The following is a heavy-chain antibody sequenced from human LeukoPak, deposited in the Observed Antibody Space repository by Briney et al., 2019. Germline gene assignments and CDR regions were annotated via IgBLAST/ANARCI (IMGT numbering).Heavy chain of an antibody. V-gene: IGHV3-30*04. J-gene: IGHJ4*02. D-gene: IGHD1-26*01. Sequence: PGGSLRLSCAASGFTFSSYAMHWVRQAPGKGLEWVAVISYDGSNKYYADSVKGRFTISRDKSKNSLYLQMNSLRVEDTAIYYCAKSIVNSGTYIPFDYWGQGTLVTVSS. CDR3: AKSIVNSGTYIPFDY. CDR1: GFTFSSYA. CDR2: ISYDGSNK.